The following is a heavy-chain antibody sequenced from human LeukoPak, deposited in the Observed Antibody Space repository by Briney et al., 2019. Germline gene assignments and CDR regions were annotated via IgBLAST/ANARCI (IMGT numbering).Heavy chain of an antibody. Sequence: SETLSLTCTVSGGSISSGGYYWSWIRQHPGRGLGWFGYLYYSGRNSYNPSLKSPVTISVDTSTHQFSLKLGSVTPAPPSVYYCARAAAARTRYWGQGTMVTVSS. J-gene: IGHJ4*02. CDR3: ARAAAARTRY. CDR2: LYYSGRN. CDR1: GGSISSGGYY. V-gene: IGHV4-31*01. D-gene: IGHD6-13*01.